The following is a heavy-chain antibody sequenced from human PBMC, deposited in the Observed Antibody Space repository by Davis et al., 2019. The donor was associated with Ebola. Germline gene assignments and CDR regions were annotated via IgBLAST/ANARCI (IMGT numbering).Heavy chain of an antibody. CDR1: GGSITSSNYY. D-gene: IGHD3-9*01. V-gene: IGHV4-39*01. CDR2: IYNSGST. CDR3: ACSFSDILSGFS. Sequence: SETLSLTCTVSGGSITSSNYYWGWIRQPPGKGLEWIGSIYNSGSTYYNPSLKSRLTISVDTSNNQFSLKLSSMTAADTAVYYCACSFSDILSGFSWGLGTLVTVSS. J-gene: IGHJ4*02.